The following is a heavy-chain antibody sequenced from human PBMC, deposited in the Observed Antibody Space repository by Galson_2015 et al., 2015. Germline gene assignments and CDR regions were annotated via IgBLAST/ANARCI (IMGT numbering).Heavy chain of an antibody. D-gene: IGHD2-21*02. Sequence: SLRLSCAASGFTFGNYWMSWVRQAPGKGLEWVANIKEDGSEENYVDSVKGRFTIYRDTAKKSLYLQMDSLRAEDTAVYYCARENSIEVVTALLDSWGQGTLVTVSS. V-gene: IGHV3-7*01. CDR2: IKEDGSEE. CDR1: GFTFGNYW. CDR3: ARENSIEVVTALLDS. J-gene: IGHJ4*02.